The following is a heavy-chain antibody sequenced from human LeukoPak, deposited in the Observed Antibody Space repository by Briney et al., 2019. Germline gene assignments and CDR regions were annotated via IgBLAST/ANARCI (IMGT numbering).Heavy chain of an antibody. Sequence: GGSLRLSRVASGFIFSNYWMNWVRQAPGKGLEWVSSITSSSSYIYYADSVKGRFTISRDNAKNSLYLQMDSLRVEDTAVYYCARDPYSGNYGAYYYYYMDVWGKGTTVTISS. CDR1: GFIFSNYW. D-gene: IGHD1-26*01. J-gene: IGHJ6*03. CDR3: ARDPYSGNYGAYYYYYMDV. V-gene: IGHV3-21*06. CDR2: ITSSSSYI.